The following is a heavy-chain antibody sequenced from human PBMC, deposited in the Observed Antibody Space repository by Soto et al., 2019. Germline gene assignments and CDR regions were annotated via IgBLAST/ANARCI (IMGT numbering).Heavy chain of an antibody. D-gene: IGHD2-15*01. Sequence: EVQLLESGGGLVQPGGSLRLSCAASGFTFSNYAMSWVRQAPGKGLEWVSAISGSGGSTYYADSVKGRFTISRDNSRNTLYLQMNSLRAEDMAVYYCAKDSRSDGDIWGLFSWGQGTLVTVSS. J-gene: IGHJ4*02. CDR1: GFTFSNYA. V-gene: IGHV3-23*01. CDR3: AKDSRSDGDIWGLFS. CDR2: ISGSGGST.